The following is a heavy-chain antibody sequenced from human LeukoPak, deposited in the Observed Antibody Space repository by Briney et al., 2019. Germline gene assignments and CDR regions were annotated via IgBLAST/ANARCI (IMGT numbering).Heavy chain of an antibody. CDR1: GFTFSSYG. J-gene: IGHJ4*02. CDR2: ISGSGGST. D-gene: IGHD3-9*01. V-gene: IGHV3-23*01. Sequence: PGGSLRLSCAASGFTFSSYGMSWVRQAPGKGLEWVSAISGSGGSTYYADSVKGRFTISRDNSKNTLYLQMNSLRAEDTAVYYCAKAVTGYYFVPLNYWGQGTLVTVSS. CDR3: AKAVTGYYFVPLNY.